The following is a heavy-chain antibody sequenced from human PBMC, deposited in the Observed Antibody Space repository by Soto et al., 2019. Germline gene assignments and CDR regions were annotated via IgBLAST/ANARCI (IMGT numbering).Heavy chain of an antibody. CDR2: VYHSGST. V-gene: IGHV4-38-2*02. D-gene: IGHD3-3*01. Sequence: SETLSLTCAVSGYSISSGYYWGWIRQPPGKGLEWIGSVYHSGSTYYNPSLKSRVTISVDTSKNQFSLKLSSVTAADTAIYHCAREGLRSFGWSYGLDVWDQGNTVTVSS. J-gene: IGHJ6*02. CDR3: AREGLRSFGWSYGLDV. CDR1: GYSISSGYY.